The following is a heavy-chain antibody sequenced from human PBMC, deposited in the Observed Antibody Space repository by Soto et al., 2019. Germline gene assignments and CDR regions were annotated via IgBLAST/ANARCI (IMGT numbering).Heavy chain of an antibody. CDR3: AKEGNGGSSLDS. J-gene: IGHJ5*01. V-gene: IGHV3-43*01. CDR2: ISWDGVSI. CDR1: GFTFDDYM. Sequence: GGSLRLPRESSGFTFDDYMMHWFRQAPGKGLEWISLISWDGVSIDYADSIKGRFTVSRDNSKTSLYLHMHSLTSDDTAFYFCAKEGNGGSSLDSWGQGTLGTVSS. D-gene: IGHD2-15*01.